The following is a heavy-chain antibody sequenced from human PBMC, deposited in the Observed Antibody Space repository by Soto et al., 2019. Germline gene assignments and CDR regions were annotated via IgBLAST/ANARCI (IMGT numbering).Heavy chain of an antibody. V-gene: IGHV4-59*11. J-gene: IGHJ5*02. D-gene: IGHD3-16*02. CDR2: IYYSGSP. CDR3: VRGRGGVVAEWFDP. CDR1: SGSMSGHY. Sequence: SETLSLTCTVASGSMSGHYWGWIRHPPGRGLEWIGYIYYSGSPYYNSSLESRVAISVDTSKNEVSLRLSLVTAADTAVYYCVRGRGGVVAEWFDPWGQGIMVTVSS.